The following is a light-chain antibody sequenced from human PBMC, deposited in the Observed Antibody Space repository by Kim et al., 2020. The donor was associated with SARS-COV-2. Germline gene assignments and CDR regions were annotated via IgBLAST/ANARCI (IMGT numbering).Light chain of an antibody. CDR1: KSNIGKYD. CDR2: DDN. V-gene: IGLV1-51*01. CDR3: GTWDRSLTAVV. Sequence: QSVLTQPPSVSAAPGQMVTISCSGSKSNIGKYDVSWYQQFPGAAPKVIIYDDNKRPAGISNRFSGSKSGTSATLGITGLQIGDEADYYCGTWDRSLTAVVFGGGTQVTVL. J-gene: IGLJ2*01.